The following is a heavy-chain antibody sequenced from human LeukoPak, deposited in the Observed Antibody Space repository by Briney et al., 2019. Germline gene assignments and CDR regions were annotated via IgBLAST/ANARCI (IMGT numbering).Heavy chain of an antibody. CDR3: AKVGGIAARYYYMDV. D-gene: IGHD6-6*01. J-gene: IGHJ6*03. CDR2: ISWNSGSI. V-gene: IGHV3-9*01. CDR1: GFTYNTYW. Sequence: GGSLRLSCVASGFTYNTYWMSWIRQAPGKGLEWVSGISWNSGSIGYADSVKGRFTISRDNAKNSLYLQMNSLRAEDTALYYCAKVGGIAARYYYMDVWGKGTTVTVSS.